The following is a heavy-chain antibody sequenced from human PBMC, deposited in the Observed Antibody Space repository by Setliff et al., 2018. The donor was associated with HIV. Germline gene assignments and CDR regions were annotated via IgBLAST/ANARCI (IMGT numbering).Heavy chain of an antibody. CDR2: VDYTGST. CDR3: ARGGGYDRSGYYPFDY. V-gene: IGHV4-39*07. J-gene: IGHJ4*02. D-gene: IGHD3-22*01. Sequence: GWVRQVPGKGLEWVGNVDYTGSTYYNPSLKSRVTISVDTSKNQFSLKLSSVTAADTAVYYCARGGGYDRSGYYPFDYWGQGTPVTVSS.